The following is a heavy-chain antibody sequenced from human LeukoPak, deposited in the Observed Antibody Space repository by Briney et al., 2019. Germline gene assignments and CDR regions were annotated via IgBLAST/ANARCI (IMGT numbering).Heavy chain of an antibody. J-gene: IGHJ3*02. D-gene: IGHD6-13*01. CDR3: ARRSAAAGSEPPNGRRNPIPNDAFDI. Sequence: ASVKVSCKASGYTFTDYYMHWVRQAPGQGLEWMGRINPNSGGTDYAQNFQGRVTMTRVTSISAAYLELWRLRSDDTAVYYCARRSAAAGSEPPNGRRNPIPNDAFDIWGQGTMVTVSS. V-gene: IGHV1-2*06. CDR2: INPNSGGT. CDR1: GYTFTDYY.